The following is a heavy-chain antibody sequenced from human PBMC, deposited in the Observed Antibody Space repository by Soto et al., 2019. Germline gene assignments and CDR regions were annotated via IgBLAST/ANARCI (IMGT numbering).Heavy chain of an antibody. CDR3: ARKDKSGYFNWFDP. CDR2: IFPSDSDT. V-gene: IGHV5-51*01. CDR1: GYKFTSSW. D-gene: IGHD3-22*01. Sequence: GEYLKLSCRTSGYKFTSSWIAWVRQMPGKGLEWMGIIFPSDSDTRYSPSFQGQVTISADRSTSTVFLQWASLKASDTAVYFCARKDKSGYFNWFDPWGQGTLVTVSS. J-gene: IGHJ5*02.